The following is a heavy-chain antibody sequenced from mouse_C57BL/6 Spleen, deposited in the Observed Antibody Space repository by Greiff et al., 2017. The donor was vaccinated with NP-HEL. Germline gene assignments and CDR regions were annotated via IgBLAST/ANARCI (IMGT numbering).Heavy chain of an antibody. J-gene: IGHJ2*01. CDR1: GYAFTNYL. CDR2: INPASGGT. D-gene: IGHD2-4*01. V-gene: IGHV1-54*01. CDR3: ARSRGLRAYYFDY. Sequence: QVQLQQSGAELVRPGTSVKVSCKASGYAFTNYLIEWVKQRPGQGLEWIGVINPASGGTNYNEKFKGKATLTADKSSSTAYMQLSSLTSEDSAVYFCARSRGLRAYYFDYWGQGTTLTVSS.